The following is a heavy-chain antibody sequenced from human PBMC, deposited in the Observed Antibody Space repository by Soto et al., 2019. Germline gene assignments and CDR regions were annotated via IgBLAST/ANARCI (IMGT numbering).Heavy chain of an antibody. J-gene: IGHJ3*01. D-gene: IGHD3-22*01. CDR1: GYTFTSSG. V-gene: IGHV1-18*01. Sequence: QVQLVQSGAEVKKPGASVKVSCKASGYTFTSSGMSWVRQAPGQGLERMGWISAHTGSSEYAQRFQGRVTMTTDRSTSTAYMELMSLRSADAAVYYCARAFFYQGSDSRGYSFDPFDFWGPGTLVTVSS. CDR2: ISAHTGSS. CDR3: ARAFFYQGSDSRGYSFDPFDF.